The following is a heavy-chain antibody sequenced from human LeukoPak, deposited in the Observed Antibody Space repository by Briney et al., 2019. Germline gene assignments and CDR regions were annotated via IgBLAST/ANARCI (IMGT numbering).Heavy chain of an antibody. V-gene: IGHV4-39*07. CDR2: IYYSGST. CDR3: ARDRRDSSGWFYYYYMDV. D-gene: IGHD6-19*01. J-gene: IGHJ6*03. Sequence: WVRQPPGKGLEWIGSIYYSGSTYYNPSLKSRVTISVDTSKNQFSLKLSSVTAADTAVYYCARDRRDSSGWFYYYYMDVWGKGTTVTVSS.